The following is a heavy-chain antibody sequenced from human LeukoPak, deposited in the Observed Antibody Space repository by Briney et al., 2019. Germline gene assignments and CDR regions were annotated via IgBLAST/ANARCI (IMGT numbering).Heavy chain of an antibody. D-gene: IGHD3-10*01. J-gene: IGHJ6*03. CDR2: MNPNRGNT. CDR1: GYTFTSYD. Sequence: ASVKVSCKASGYTFTSYDINWVRQATGQGLEWMGWMNPNRGNTGYAQKFQGRVTITRNTSISTAYMELSSLRSEDTAVYYCARGITMVRGVINRYYYYYMDVWGKGTTVTVSS. CDR3: ARGITMVRGVINRYYYYYMDV. V-gene: IGHV1-8*03.